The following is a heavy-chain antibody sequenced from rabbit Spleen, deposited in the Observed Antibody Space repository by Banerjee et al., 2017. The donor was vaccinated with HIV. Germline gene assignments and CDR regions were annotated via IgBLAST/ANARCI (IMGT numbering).Heavy chain of an antibody. D-gene: IGHD8-1*01. CDR2: IDPVFGVT. CDR1: GFDYSAYY. CDR3: AKDGAGGSYFAL. Sequence: QLVESGGGLVQPGGSLKLSCKASGFDYSAYYMSWVRQAPGKGLEWIGYIDPVFGVTVYANWVNGRFTISRDNAQNTLYLQLNSLTAADTATYFCAKDGAGGSYFALWGPGTLVTVS. J-gene: IGHJ4*01. V-gene: IGHV1S7*01.